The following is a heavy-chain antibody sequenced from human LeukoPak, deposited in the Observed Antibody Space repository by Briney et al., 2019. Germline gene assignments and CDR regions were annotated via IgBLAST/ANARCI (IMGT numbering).Heavy chain of an antibody. J-gene: IGHJ4*02. CDR2: ISYDGSNK. CDR1: GFTFSSYG. Sequence: GRSLRLSCAASGFTFSSYGMHWVRQAPGKGLEWVAVISYDGSNKYYADSVKGRFTISRDNSKNTLYLQMNSLRAEDTAVYYCAKVSSGSQWGGDYWGQGTLVTVSS. D-gene: IGHD1-26*01. V-gene: IGHV3-30*18. CDR3: AKVSSGSQWGGDY.